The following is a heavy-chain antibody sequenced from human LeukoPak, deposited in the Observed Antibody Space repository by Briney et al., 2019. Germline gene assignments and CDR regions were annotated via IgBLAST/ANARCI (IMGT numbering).Heavy chain of an antibody. V-gene: IGHV3-7*01. CDR1: EFPFNGYW. J-gene: IGHJ4*02. CDR2: INQDGSEK. Sequence: GGSLRLSCAASEFPFNGYWMSWVRQAPGKGLECVANINQDGSEKYYVDSVRGRFTISRDNAKNSLYLQMNSLRAEDTAVYYCARLGRWTQLWSYGIWGRGTLVAVSS. D-gene: IGHD5-18*01. CDR3: ARLGRWTQLWSYGI.